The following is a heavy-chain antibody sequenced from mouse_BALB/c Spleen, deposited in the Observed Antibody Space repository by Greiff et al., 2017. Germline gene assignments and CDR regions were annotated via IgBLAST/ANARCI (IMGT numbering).Heavy chain of an antibody. CDR1: GFSLSSYD. V-gene: IGHV2-9*02. Sequence: VKLVESGPGLVAPSQSLSITCTASGFSLSSYDVHWVRQPPGKGLEWLGVIWAGGTINYNSALMSRLNINKDNSKSQVFLKMNSLHSDDTAMYYCARAYDFDVWGAGTTVTVSS. CDR2: IWAGGTI. J-gene: IGHJ1*01. D-gene: IGHD6-5*01. CDR3: ARAYDFDV.